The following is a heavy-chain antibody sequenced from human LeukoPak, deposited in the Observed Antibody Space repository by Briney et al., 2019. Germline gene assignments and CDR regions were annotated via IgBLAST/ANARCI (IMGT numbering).Heavy chain of an antibody. J-gene: IGHJ3*02. CDR1: GYTFTSYG. CDR3: ARHYYDSSGYHGPHDAFDI. D-gene: IGHD3-22*01. CDR2: ISAYNGNT. V-gene: IGHV1-18*01. Sequence: VASVKVSCKASGYTFTSYGISWVRQAPGQGLEWMGWISAYNGNTNYAQKLQGRVTMTTDTSTSTAYMELRSLRSDDTAVYYCARHYYDSSGYHGPHDAFDIWGQGTMVTVSS.